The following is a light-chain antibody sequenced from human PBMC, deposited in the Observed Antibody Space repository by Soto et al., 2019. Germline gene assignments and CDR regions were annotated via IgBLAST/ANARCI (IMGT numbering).Light chain of an antibody. CDR2: AAS. CDR1: QSVSSNY. J-gene: IGKJ1*01. CDR3: EQYGSSPRT. V-gene: IGKV3-20*01. Sequence: EIVLTQSPAPLSLSPRERATLSCRASQSVSSNYLAWYQQKPGQAARLLILAASSSNTGNPDRFSGSRSGTAVSLNIRPLRPEDFAVYHCEQYGSSPRTFGEGTKVEIK.